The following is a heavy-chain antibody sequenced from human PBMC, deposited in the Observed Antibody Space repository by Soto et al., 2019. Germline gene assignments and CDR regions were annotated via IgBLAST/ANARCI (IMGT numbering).Heavy chain of an antibody. Sequence: EVHLLESGGGLLQPGGSLRLSCSASGFDFSSHTMIWVRQAPGKGLEWVASIGNSGDISNYGDSVKGRFTISRDNSKNTLYMQMNSLRAEDTALYFCARRQVGATKGKSWFDSWGQGTLVTVSS. J-gene: IGHJ5*01. CDR1: GFDFSSHT. CDR3: ARRQVGATKGKSWFDS. V-gene: IGHV3-23*01. CDR2: IGNSGDIS. D-gene: IGHD1-26*01.